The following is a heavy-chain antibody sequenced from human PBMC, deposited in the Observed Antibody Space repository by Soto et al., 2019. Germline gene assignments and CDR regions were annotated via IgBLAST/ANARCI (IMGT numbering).Heavy chain of an antibody. CDR1: GFTFRIYA. V-gene: IGHV3-23*01. Sequence: GGSLRLSCAASGFTFRIYALSWVRQAPGKGLEWVSAISGSGDDTYYADSVKGRFTISRDNSMNTLYLQVNSLRAEDTAIYYCVKDLDYSGSGNYYKGYYFDYWGQGTLVTVSS. D-gene: IGHD3-10*01. CDR2: ISGSGDDT. J-gene: IGHJ4*02. CDR3: VKDLDYSGSGNYYKGYYFDY.